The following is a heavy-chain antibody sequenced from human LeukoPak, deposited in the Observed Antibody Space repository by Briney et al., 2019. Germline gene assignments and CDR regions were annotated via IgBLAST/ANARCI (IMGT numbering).Heavy chain of an antibody. CDR2: IKSDGITI. J-gene: IGHJ4*02. CDR1: GFTFSNYM. D-gene: IGHD1-20*01. V-gene: IGHV3-74*01. CDR3: LRDLNWSLDQ. Sequence: GGSLRLSCAASGFTFSNYMMHWVRQAPGKGLVWVSRIKSDGITITYADSVKGRFTISRDNAKNTLYLQMNSLRAGDTAVYYCLRDLNWSLDQWGQGTLVTVSS.